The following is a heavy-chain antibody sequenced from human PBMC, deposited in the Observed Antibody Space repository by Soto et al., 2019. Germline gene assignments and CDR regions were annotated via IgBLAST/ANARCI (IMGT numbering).Heavy chain of an antibody. V-gene: IGHV3-33*01. Sequence: QVQLVESGGGVVQPGGSLRLSCAASGLRFSSYGIHWVRQAPGKGLQWVAVIWFDGSKQYYADSVKGRFNISRDNSKNTVYLHMNSLRADDTAVYYCARELLYGSGSRDFHYYGMDVWGQGTTVTVSS. CDR1: GLRFSSYG. CDR3: ARELLYGSGSRDFHYYGMDV. J-gene: IGHJ6*02. CDR2: IWFDGSKQ. D-gene: IGHD3-10*01.